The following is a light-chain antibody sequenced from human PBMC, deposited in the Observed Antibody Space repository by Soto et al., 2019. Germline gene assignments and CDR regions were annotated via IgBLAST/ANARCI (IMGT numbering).Light chain of an antibody. CDR2: GAS. Sequence: VMTQSPATLSVSPGERATLSCRASQNLRSSLAWYQQKPGQAPRLLIYGASTRATGIPARFSGSGSGTEFTLTISSLQSEDLEVYYCQQYNNWQRTFGKGTKVDI. V-gene: IGKV3-15*01. CDR3: QQYNNWQRT. J-gene: IGKJ1*01. CDR1: QNLRSS.